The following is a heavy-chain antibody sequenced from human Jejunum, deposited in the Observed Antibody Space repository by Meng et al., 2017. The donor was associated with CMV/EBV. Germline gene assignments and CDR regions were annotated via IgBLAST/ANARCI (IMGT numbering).Heavy chain of an antibody. CDR1: FTTYG. D-gene: IGHD3-3*01. CDR3: ARGRRTIFGMVITYYFDS. V-gene: IGHV1-8*02. J-gene: IGHJ4*02. Sequence: FTTYGINWVRKATGQGLEWMGWMKPDSGDTGYAQKFQGRVTITRNTSISTAYMEVSSLRSDDTAVYYCARGRRTIFGMVITYYFDSWGQGTLVTVSS. CDR2: MKPDSGDT.